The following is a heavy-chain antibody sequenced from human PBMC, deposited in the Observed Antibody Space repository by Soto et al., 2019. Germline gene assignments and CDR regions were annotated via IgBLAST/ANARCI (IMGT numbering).Heavy chain of an antibody. CDR2: VNDGWGA. D-gene: IGHD1-26*01. CDR1: GASISNYY. J-gene: IGHJ6*02. CDR3: ERQGLWALHGRVDV. Sequence: QVHLQQSGPGLVKPSETLSLSCTISGASISNYYWSWIRQVPGKGLEWIGYVNDGWGAAYNPSLHSGVAVCLDSSKVRISLKLASVTATGAAVGYFERQGLWALHGRVDVWGQGTTVTVSS. V-gene: IGHV4-59*08.